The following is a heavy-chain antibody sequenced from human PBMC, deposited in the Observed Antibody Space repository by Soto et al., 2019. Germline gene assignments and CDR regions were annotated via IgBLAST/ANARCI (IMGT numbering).Heavy chain of an antibody. CDR1: GGTFSTYT. CDR3: AGKPNSHYNDSQDLPYP. Sequence: QVQLVQSGAEVKKPGSSVKVSCKASGGTFSTYTITWVRQAPGQGLEWMGRIIPIVGIIHYAQKLQGRGTLSADKFTGAAYMELTRLRSDDTAVYYCAGKPNSHYNDSQDLPYPWGQGTLVNVSS. J-gene: IGHJ5*02. CDR2: IIPIVGII. D-gene: IGHD3-22*01. V-gene: IGHV1-69*02.